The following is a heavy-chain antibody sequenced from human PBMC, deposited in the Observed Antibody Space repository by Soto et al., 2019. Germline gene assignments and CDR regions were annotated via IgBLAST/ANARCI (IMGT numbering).Heavy chain of an antibody. J-gene: IGHJ4*02. Sequence: GSLRISCATSGFTFKSYAMHWVRQAPGQGLEWGAVITYDGNNKYYADSVKGRFNISRDNSKNTLYLQMNSLRAEDTAVYYCARGVGEAAVAQYFDYWGQGTLVTVS. D-gene: IGHD2-15*01. CDR2: ITYDGNNK. CDR3: ARGVGEAAVAQYFDY. V-gene: IGHV3-30-3*01. CDR1: GFTFKSYA.